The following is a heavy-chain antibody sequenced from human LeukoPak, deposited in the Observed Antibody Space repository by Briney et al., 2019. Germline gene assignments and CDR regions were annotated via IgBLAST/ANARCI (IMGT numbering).Heavy chain of an antibody. CDR2: ISTSSSYI. CDR1: GFTFSSYN. CDR3: ARDRWGYSYGGD. J-gene: IGHJ4*02. V-gene: IGHV3-21*01. Sequence: GGSLRLSCAASGFTFSSYNMNWVRQAPGKGLEWVSSISTSSSYIYYADSVKGRFTISRHNAKNSLYLQMNSLRAEDTAVYYCARDRWGYSYGGDWGQGTLVTVSS. D-gene: IGHD5-18*01.